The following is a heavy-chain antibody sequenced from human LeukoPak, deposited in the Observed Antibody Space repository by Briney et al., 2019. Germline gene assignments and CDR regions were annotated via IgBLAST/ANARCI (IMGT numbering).Heavy chain of an antibody. D-gene: IGHD2-2*01. CDR1: GFTFSSYG. V-gene: IGHV3-33*01. CDR3: TRDQRKYCSRTTCFVFDI. Sequence: PGGSLRLSCAASGFTFSSYGMHWVRQAPGKGLEWVAFIWYDGSNKYYADSVKGRFTISRDNSKNTLYLQLNSLRAEDTAVYYCTRDQRKYCSRTTCFVFDIWGQGTVVSVSS. J-gene: IGHJ3*02. CDR2: IWYDGSNK.